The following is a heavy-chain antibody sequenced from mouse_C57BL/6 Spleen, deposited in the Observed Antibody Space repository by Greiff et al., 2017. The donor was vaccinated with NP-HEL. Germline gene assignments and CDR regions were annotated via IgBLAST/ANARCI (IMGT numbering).Heavy chain of an antibody. D-gene: IGHD2-14*01. CDR2: IYPRSGNT. J-gene: IGHJ1*03. CDR3: ARRGDRWYFDV. CDR1: GYTFTSYG. Sequence: QVQLKESGAELARPGASVKLSCKASGYTFTSYGISWVKQRTGQGLEWIGEIYPRSGNTYYNEKFKGKATLTADKSSSTAYMELRSLTSEDSAVYFCARRGDRWYFDVWGTGTTVTVSS. V-gene: IGHV1-81*01.